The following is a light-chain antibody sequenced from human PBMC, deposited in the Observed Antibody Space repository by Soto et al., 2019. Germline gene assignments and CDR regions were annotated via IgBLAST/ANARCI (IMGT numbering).Light chain of an antibody. CDR1: QSMTRTY. J-gene: IGKJ2*01. V-gene: IGKV3-20*01. CDR3: HQYDNAPQT. Sequence: EIVLLQSPCTLSLSPGERATLTCRASQSMTRTYIAWYQKKPGQAPRLLIYAASIRAPGIPDKFSGTGSGTDYSLTIDRLEPEDSAVYYCHQYDNAPQTFGQGTKVDIK. CDR2: AAS.